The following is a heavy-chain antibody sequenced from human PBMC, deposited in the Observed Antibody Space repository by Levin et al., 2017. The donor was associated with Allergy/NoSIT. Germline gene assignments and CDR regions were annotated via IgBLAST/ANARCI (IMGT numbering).Heavy chain of an antibody. D-gene: IGHD5-18*01. Sequence: SQTLSLTCTVSGGSISSYYWSWIRQPPGKGLEWIGYIYYSGSTNYNPSLKSRVTISVDTSKNQFSLKLSSVTAADTAVYYCARMDSYGYLYYWGQGTLVTVSS. J-gene: IGHJ4*02. CDR1: GGSISSYY. CDR2: IYYSGST. CDR3: ARMDSYGYLYY. V-gene: IGHV4-59*01.